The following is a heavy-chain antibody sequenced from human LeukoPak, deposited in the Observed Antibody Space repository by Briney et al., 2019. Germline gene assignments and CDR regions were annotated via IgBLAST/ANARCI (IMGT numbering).Heavy chain of an antibody. CDR1: GFTFSDSA. V-gene: IGHV3-73*01. D-gene: IGHD3-9*01. Sequence: PGGSLKLSCAASGFTFSDSAMHWVRQASGKGLEWLGRIRTQANNDATAYGASVEGRFTISRDDSRNTAYLQMNSLKTEDTAVYYCAGDYNSLTGLNYWGQGTLVTVSS. CDR3: AGDYNSLTGLNY. J-gene: IGHJ4*02. CDR2: IRTQANNDAT.